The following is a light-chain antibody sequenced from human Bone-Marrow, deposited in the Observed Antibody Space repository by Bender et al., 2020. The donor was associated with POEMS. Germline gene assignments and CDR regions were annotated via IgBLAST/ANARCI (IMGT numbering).Light chain of an antibody. CDR3: CSYAGKYV. CDR2: DVT. V-gene: IGLV2-11*01. Sequence: QSALTQPRSVSGSPGQSLTISCTGTSSDVGGYNYVSWYQQHPGKAPKLIIYDVTKRPSGVPDRFSGSNSGNTASLTISGLQAEDEADYYCCSYAGKYVFGSGTTVTVL. J-gene: IGLJ1*01. CDR1: SSDVGGYNY.